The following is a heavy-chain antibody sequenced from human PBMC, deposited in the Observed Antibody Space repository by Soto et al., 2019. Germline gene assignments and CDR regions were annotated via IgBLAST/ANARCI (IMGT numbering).Heavy chain of an antibody. D-gene: IGHD3-22*01. Sequence: PSETPSLTCTVSGDSISSSSYYWDWIRQPPGKGLEWIGSIYYSGSTYYNPSLKSRVTISVDASKNQFSLKLSSVTAADTAVYYCARGRDGYYDSRNWFDPWGQGNLVTVYS. CDR1: GDSISSSSYY. J-gene: IGHJ5*02. CDR2: IYYSGST. CDR3: ARGRDGYYDSRNWFDP. V-gene: IGHV4-39*01.